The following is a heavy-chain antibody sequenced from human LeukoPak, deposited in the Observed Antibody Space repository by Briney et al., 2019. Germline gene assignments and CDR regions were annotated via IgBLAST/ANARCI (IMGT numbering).Heavy chain of an antibody. D-gene: IGHD6-6*01. CDR3: ARDRGVYIAARYFDY. V-gene: IGHV3-23*01. CDR2: ISGSGGST. CDR1: GFTFSSYA. Sequence: GGSLRLSCAASGFTFSSYAMSWVRQAPGKGLEWVSAISGSGGSTYYADSVKGRFTISRDNSKNTLYLQMNSLRAEDTAVYYCARDRGVYIAARYFDYWGRGTLVTVSS. J-gene: IGHJ4*02.